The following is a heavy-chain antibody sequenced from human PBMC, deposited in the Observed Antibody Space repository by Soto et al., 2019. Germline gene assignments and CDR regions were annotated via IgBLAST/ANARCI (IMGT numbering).Heavy chain of an antibody. CDR1: GFTFSSYG. CDR3: VKDGSIGWPYYYGTDV. D-gene: IGHD6-19*01. J-gene: IGHJ6*02. Sequence: PGGSLRLSCAASGFTFSSYGMHWVRQAPGKGLEWVAVISYDGSNKYYADSLKGRFTVSRDNSKNTLYLQMSSLRAEDTAVYYCVKDGSIGWPYYYGTDVCGQGTTVTASS. CDR2: ISYDGSNK. V-gene: IGHV3-30*18.